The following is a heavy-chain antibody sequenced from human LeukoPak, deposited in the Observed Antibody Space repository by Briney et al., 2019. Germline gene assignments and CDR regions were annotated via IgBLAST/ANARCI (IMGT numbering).Heavy chain of an antibody. CDR1: GFTFSSYG. CDR3: ARGEAYSSSWYGSY. Sequence: HPGGSLRLSCAASGFTFSSYGMHWVRQAPGKGLEWVAVIWYDGSNKYYADSVKGRFTISRDNSKSTLYLQMNSLRAEDTAVYYCARGEAYSSSWYGSYWGQGTLVTVSS. V-gene: IGHV3-33*08. D-gene: IGHD6-13*01. CDR2: IWYDGSNK. J-gene: IGHJ4*02.